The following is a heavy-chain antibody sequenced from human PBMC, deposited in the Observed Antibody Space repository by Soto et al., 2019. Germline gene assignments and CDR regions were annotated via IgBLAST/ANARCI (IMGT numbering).Heavy chain of an antibody. CDR1: GGFISSSNW. CDR2: IYHSGST. Sequence: QVQLQESGPGLVKPSGTLSLTCAVSGGFISSSNWWSWVRQPPGKGLEWIGEIYHSGSTNYNPSLKSRVTISVDKSKNQFSLKLSSVTAADTAVYYCARDPAYYVWGSYRSAPNYYYGMDVWGQGTTVTVSS. J-gene: IGHJ6*02. D-gene: IGHD3-16*02. V-gene: IGHV4-4*02. CDR3: ARDPAYYVWGSYRSAPNYYYGMDV.